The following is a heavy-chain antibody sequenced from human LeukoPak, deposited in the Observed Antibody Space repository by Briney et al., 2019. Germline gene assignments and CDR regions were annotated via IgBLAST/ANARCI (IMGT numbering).Heavy chain of an antibody. Sequence: GGSLRLSCAASTFSFSSYGMHWVRQAPGKGLEGVAFIQFDGSKRYYADSVKGRFTISRENTKNTLYLQMNTLKPEDTALYYCANTMYGSAWSPFDYWGRGTLVTVSS. J-gene: IGHJ4*02. D-gene: IGHD6-19*01. CDR1: TFSFSSYG. CDR3: ANTMYGSAWSPFDY. CDR2: IQFDGSKR. V-gene: IGHV3-30*02.